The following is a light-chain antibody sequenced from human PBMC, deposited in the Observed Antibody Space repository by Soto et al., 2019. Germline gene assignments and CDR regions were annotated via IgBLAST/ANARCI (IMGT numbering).Light chain of an antibody. CDR2: WAS. Sequence: DIVMTQSPDSLAVSLGERATINCKSSQSVIYSANNKNCLALYQQKPGQPPKVLIYWASTRESGVPDRFSGSGSGTDFTLTISSLEPEDFAVYYCQQRSNWPPWTFGQGTKVDIK. CDR3: QQRSNWPPWT. CDR1: QSVIYSANNKNC. J-gene: IGKJ1*01. V-gene: IGKV4-1*01.